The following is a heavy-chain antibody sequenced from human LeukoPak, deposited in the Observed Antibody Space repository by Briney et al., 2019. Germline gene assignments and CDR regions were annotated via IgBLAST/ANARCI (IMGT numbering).Heavy chain of an antibody. D-gene: IGHD3-10*01. CDR1: GFTFSSYA. J-gene: IGHJ4*02. CDR2: ISGSGGST. V-gene: IGHV3-23*01. Sequence: PGGSLRLSCAASGFTFSSYAMSWVRQAPGKGLEWVSAISGSGGSTYYADSVEGWFTISRDNSKNTLYLQMNSLRAEDTAVYYCAKDRGLLWFGELPNFDYWGQGTLVTVSS. CDR3: AKDRGLLWFGELPNFDY.